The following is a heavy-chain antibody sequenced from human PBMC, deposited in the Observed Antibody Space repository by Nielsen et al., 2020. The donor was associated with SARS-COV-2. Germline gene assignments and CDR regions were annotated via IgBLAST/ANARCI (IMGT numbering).Heavy chain of an antibody. Sequence: GESLKISCAASGFTFSSYGMHWVRQAPGKGLEWVAVIWYDGSNKYYADSVKGRFTISRDNSKNTLYLQMNSLRAEDTAVYYCTTDGHYDFWSGFNKGWFDPWGQGTLVTVSS. CDR2: IWYDGSNK. CDR1: GFTFSSYG. CDR3: TTDGHYDFWSGFNKGWFDP. D-gene: IGHD3-3*01. J-gene: IGHJ5*02. V-gene: IGHV3-33*08.